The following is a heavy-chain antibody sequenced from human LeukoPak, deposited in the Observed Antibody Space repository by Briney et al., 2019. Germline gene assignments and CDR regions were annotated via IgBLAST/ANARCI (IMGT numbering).Heavy chain of an antibody. V-gene: IGHV3-15*01. CDR3: TARYFDWLLSDPFDY. J-gene: IGHJ4*02. D-gene: IGHD3-9*01. CDR1: GFTFSNAW. CDR2: IRSKTDGGTT. Sequence: GGSLRLSCAAYGFTFSNAWMSWVRQAPGKGLEWVGRIRSKTDGGTTDYAAPVKGRFTISRDDSKNTLYLQMNSLKTEDTAVHYCTARYFDWLLSDPFDYWGQGTLVTVSS.